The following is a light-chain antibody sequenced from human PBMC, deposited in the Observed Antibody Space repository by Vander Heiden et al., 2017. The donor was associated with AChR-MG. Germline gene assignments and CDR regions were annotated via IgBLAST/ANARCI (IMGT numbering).Light chain of an antibody. CDR1: QSVSTS. CDR2: DAS. CDR3: QQRSNWPPT. V-gene: IGKV3-11*01. Sequence: EIVLTQSPATLSLSPGERATLSCRASQSVSTSLAWYQQKPGQAPRLLVYDASKWATGIPARFSGSGSGTDFTLTISSLEPEDFAVYYCQQRSNWPPTFGGGTKVEIK. J-gene: IGKJ4*01.